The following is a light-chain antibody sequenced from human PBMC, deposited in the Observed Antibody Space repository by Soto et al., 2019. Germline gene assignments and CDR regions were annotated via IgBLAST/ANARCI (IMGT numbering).Light chain of an antibody. CDR3: QPLNSYPLT. J-gene: IGKJ4*01. Sequence: LTQSPSSLSASVGDRVTITCRASQGIRSYLAWYQQKPGKAPKLLIYAASTLESGVPSRFSGSGSGTDFTLTISSLQHEDFATYASQPLNSYPLTFGGGTKVHI. CDR2: AAS. V-gene: IGKV1-9*01. CDR1: QGIRSY.